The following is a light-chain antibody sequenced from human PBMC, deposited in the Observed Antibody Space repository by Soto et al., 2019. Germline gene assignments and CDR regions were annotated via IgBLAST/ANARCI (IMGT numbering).Light chain of an antibody. CDR3: QQYGSSPVT. CDR2: GAS. Sequence: EIVLTQSPGTLSLSPGERATLSCRASQSVSSSYLAWYQQKPGQAPRLLMYGASSRATGIPDRFSGSGSGTDFTFTISRLEPEDFAVYYCQQYGSSPVTFGQGTKLEIK. J-gene: IGKJ1*01. V-gene: IGKV3-20*01. CDR1: QSVSSSY.